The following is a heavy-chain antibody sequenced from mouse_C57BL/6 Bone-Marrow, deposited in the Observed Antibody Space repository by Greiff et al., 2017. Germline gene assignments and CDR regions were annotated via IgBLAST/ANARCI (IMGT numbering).Heavy chain of an antibody. J-gene: IGHJ3*01. Sequence: QVQLQQSGAELVKPGASVKISCKASGYAFSSYWMNWVKQRPGKGLEWIGQIYPGDGDTNYNGKFKGKATLTADKSSSTAYMQLNSLTCTDSAVYFCARGGWFPFAYWGQGTLVTVSA. D-gene: IGHD2-3*01. V-gene: IGHV1-80*01. CDR2: IYPGDGDT. CDR3: ARGGWFPFAY. CDR1: GYAFSSYW.